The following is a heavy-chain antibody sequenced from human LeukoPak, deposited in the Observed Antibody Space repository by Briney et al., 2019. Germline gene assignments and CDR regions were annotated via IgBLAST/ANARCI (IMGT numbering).Heavy chain of an antibody. CDR3: ARARLHHTYGSGTSFDY. V-gene: IGHV4-61*02. D-gene: IGHD3-10*01. J-gene: IGHJ4*02. CDR1: GGSISSGTYY. CDR2: IYTSGST. Sequence: SETLSLTCTVSGGSISSGTYYWSWIRQPAGKGLEWIGRIYTSGSTNYIPSLKSRVTISVDTSKNQFSLQLNSVTPEDTAVYYCARARLHHTYGSGTSFDYWGQGSLVTVSS.